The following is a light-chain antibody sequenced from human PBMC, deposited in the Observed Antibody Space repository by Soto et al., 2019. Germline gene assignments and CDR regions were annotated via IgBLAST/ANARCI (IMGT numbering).Light chain of an antibody. CDR2: GAS. CDR1: ETIGKN. J-gene: IGKJ2*01. CDR3: QQYNDFQYT. V-gene: IGKV3-15*01. Sequence: EIVLTQSPATLSVSPGERATLSCRASETIGKNLAWYQQKPGQPPRLLVFGASNRASKIPDRFRGRGSGTEFTLTISGLQPVDSATYFCQQYNDFQYTFGPGTKLEI.